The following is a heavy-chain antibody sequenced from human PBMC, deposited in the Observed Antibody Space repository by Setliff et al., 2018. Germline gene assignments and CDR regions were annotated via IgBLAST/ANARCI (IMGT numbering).Heavy chain of an antibody. CDR3: AKDVGRGSGYYYYTDV. V-gene: IGHV3-23*01. CDR2: ISANGDRV. Sequence: GGSLRLSCTASGFTFNTYVMSWVRRSPGKGLEWVAGISANGDRVFYADSVQGRFTISRDNPKNTVFLHMGSLRAEDTAEYHCAKDVGRGSGYYYYTDVWGKGTTVTVSS. D-gene: IGHD2-15*01. CDR1: GFTFNTYV. J-gene: IGHJ6*03.